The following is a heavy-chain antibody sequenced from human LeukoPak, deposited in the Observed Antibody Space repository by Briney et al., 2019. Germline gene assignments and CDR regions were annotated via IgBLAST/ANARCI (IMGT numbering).Heavy chain of an antibody. D-gene: IGHD1/OR15-1a*01. Sequence: GGSLRLSCAASGLTFSSHWMHWVRQAPGKGLVWVSRITNDGSSTTYADSVKGRFTISRDNAKNSLYLQMDSLRAEDTAVYYCARGKWGTRTTPLDYWGQGTLVTVSS. CDR1: GLTFSSHW. CDR3: ARGKWGTRTTPLDY. V-gene: IGHV3-74*01. CDR2: ITNDGSST. J-gene: IGHJ4*02.